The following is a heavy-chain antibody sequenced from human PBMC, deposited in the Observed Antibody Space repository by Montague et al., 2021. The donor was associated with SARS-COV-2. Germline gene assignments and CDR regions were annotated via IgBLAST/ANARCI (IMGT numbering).Heavy chain of an antibody. J-gene: IGHJ4*02. CDR1: DGSISSSSYY. V-gene: IGHV4-39*01. Sequence: SEPLSLTCTVSDGSISSSSYYWGWIRQPPGKGLEWIGSIYYSGSTYYNPSLKSRVTISVDTSKNQFSLKLSSVTAADTAVYYCARHGKTRIAMIVVVIGYFDYWGQGTLVTVSS. D-gene: IGHD3-22*01. CDR3: ARHGKTRIAMIVVVIGYFDY. CDR2: IYYSGST.